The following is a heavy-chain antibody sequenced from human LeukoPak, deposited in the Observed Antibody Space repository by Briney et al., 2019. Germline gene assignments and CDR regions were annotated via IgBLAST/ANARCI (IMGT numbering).Heavy chain of an antibody. CDR1: GGSISSNY. CDR3: AKTKSASSAYNAMDV. D-gene: IGHD1-7*01. CDR2: IYYSGST. Sequence: SETLSLTCTVSGGSISSNYWSWIRQPPGKGLEWIGYIYYSGSTNYNPSLKSRVTISVDTSKNQFSLKLSSVTAADTAVYYCAKTKSASSAYNAMDVWGQGATVTVSS. V-gene: IGHV4-59*08. J-gene: IGHJ6*02.